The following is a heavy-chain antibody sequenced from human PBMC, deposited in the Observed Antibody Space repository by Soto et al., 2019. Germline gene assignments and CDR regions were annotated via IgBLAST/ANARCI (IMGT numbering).Heavy chain of an antibody. CDR1: GFSLSTSGMG. D-gene: IGHD3-16*01. V-gene: IGHV2-5*02. Sequence: SGPTLVNPTQTLTLTCTFSGFSLSTSGMGVGWIRQPPGKALEWLALIYWDDDKRYSPSLKSRLTITKDTSKNQVVLTMTNMDPVDTVTYYCARALGSWGAYYFDYWGQGTLVTVSS. CDR3: ARALGSWGAYYFDY. J-gene: IGHJ4*02. CDR2: IYWDDDK.